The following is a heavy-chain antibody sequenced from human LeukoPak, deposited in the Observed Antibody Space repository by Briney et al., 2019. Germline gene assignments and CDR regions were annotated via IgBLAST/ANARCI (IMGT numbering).Heavy chain of an antibody. CDR3: ARDRRPVKDAFDI. D-gene: IGHD3-22*01. CDR2: INPNSGGT. CDR1: GYTFTVYY. V-gene: IGHV1-2*02. J-gene: IGHJ3*02. Sequence: ASVKVSCKASGYTFTVYYMHWVRQAPGQGLEWMGWINPNSGGTNYAQKFQGRVTMTRDTSISTAYMELSRLRSDDTAVYYCARDRRPVKDAFDIWGQGTMVTVSS.